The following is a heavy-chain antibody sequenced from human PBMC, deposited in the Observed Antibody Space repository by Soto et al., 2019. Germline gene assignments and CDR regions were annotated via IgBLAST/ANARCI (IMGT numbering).Heavy chain of an antibody. D-gene: IGHD5-18*01. J-gene: IGHJ4*02. Sequence: ASGPTLVNPTQTLTLTCTFSGFSLTTSGVGVGWIRKTPGKALEWLAVIYWDDDKRYSPSLKSRLTITKDTSKNQVVLTMAYMDPVETGTYFCAHRGYMYGNWDHGYFDYWGQGTQVTVSS. V-gene: IGHV2-5*02. CDR2: IYWDDDK. CDR1: GFSLTTSGVG. CDR3: AHRGYMYGNWDHGYFDY.